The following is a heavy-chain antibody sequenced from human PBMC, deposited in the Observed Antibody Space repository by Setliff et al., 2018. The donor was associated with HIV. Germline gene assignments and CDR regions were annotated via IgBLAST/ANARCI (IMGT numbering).Heavy chain of an antibody. V-gene: IGHV3-48*03. CDR2: ISSSGSTI. CDR1: GFTFSSYE. D-gene: IGHD6-25*01. CDR3: ARDIDGGAARNLGAFDI. Sequence: PGGSLRLSCAASGFTFSSYEMNWVRQAPGKGLERVSDISSSGSTIYYADSVKGRFTISRDNAKNSLYLQMNSLRAEDTAVYYCARDIDGGAARNLGAFDIWGQGTMVTVSS. J-gene: IGHJ3*02.